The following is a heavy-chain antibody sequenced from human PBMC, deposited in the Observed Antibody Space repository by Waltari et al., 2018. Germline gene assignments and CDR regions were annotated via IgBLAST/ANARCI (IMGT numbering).Heavy chain of an antibody. CDR2: ISSTGSDR. CDR1: GFTFNTYT. CDR3: AGGYSSYYGMDV. V-gene: IGHV3-21*02. J-gene: IGHJ6*02. Sequence: EVQLVESGGGLVKPGGSLRLSCAASGFTFNTYTMNWVRQAPGKGLEWVCTISSTGSDRYYADAVKGRFTISRDNAKSSLYLQLNSLRAEDTAVYYCAGGYSSYYGMDVWGQGTTVTVSS. D-gene: IGHD6-13*01.